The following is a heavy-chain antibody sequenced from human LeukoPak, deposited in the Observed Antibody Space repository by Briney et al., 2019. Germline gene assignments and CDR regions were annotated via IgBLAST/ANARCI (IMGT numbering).Heavy chain of an antibody. CDR2: IWYDGSNK. CDR3: ARDRVAMVRGVISGFDY. V-gene: IGHV3-33*08. Sequence: PGGSLRLSCAASGFTFSSYWMSWVRQAPGKGLEWVAVIWYDGSNKYYADSVKGRFTISRDNSKNTLYLQMNSLRAEDTAVYYCARDRVAMVRGVISGFDYWGQGTLVTVSS. CDR1: GFTFSSYW. J-gene: IGHJ4*02. D-gene: IGHD3-10*01.